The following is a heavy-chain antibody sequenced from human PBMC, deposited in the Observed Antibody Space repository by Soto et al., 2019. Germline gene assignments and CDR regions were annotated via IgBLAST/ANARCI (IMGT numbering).Heavy chain of an antibody. CDR2: IKSKTDGGTR. CDR3: TRGSHQGNYYYYGMDV. J-gene: IGHJ6*02. V-gene: IGHV3-15*01. Sequence: EVQLVESGGGLVKPGGSLRLSCAASGFTFSNAWMSWVRQVPGKGLEWVGRIKSKTDGGTRDYAAPVKGRFTISREDSKKTLYLQMNSLKAEDTGVYYCTRGSHQGNYYYYGMDVWGQGTTVTVSS. CDR1: GFTFSNAW. D-gene: IGHD1-26*01.